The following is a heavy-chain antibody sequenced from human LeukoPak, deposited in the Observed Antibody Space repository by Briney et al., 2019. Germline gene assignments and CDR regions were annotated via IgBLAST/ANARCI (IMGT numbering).Heavy chain of an antibody. J-gene: IGHJ4*02. CDR3: AKDGFWTTKTSYHGAHFFDH. Sequence: GGSLRLSCAPSGFIFSDYWFHWVRQTPGQGLVWVAVISYDGSNKLYADSVKGRFTISRDNSKNTLNLQMNTLTPEDTAVYYCAKDGFWTTKTSYHGAHFFDHWGQGTLVAVSS. V-gene: IGHV3-30*18. CDR2: ISYDGSNK. CDR1: GFIFSDYW. D-gene: IGHD3/OR15-3a*01.